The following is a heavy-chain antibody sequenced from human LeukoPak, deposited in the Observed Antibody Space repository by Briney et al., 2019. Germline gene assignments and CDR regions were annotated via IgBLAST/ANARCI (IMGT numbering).Heavy chain of an antibody. D-gene: IGHD2-15*01. CDR3: ARDQGYCSGGSCYPYYYYGMDV. Sequence: GGSLRLSCAASGFTLSSYWMSWVRQAPGKGLEWVANIKQDGSEKYYVDSVKGRFTISRDNAKNSLYLQMNSLRAEDTAVYYCARDQGYCSGGSCYPYYYYGMDVWGKGTTVTVSS. V-gene: IGHV3-7*03. CDR1: GFTLSSYW. CDR2: IKQDGSEK. J-gene: IGHJ6*04.